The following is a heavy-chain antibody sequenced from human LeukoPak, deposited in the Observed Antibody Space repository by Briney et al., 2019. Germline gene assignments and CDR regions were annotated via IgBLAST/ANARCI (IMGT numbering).Heavy chain of an antibody. J-gene: IGHJ4*02. D-gene: IGHD3-10*01. Sequence: GGSLRLSCAASGFTVSSKYMSWVRQAPGKGLEWVSVIYNDGRTYYADSVKGRFIISRHNSKNTLYLQMNSLRAEDTAIYYCVRGPDPGSSGPDYWGQGTLVTVSS. V-gene: IGHV3-53*04. CDR2: IYNDGRT. CDR1: GFTVSSKY. CDR3: VRGPDPGSSGPDY.